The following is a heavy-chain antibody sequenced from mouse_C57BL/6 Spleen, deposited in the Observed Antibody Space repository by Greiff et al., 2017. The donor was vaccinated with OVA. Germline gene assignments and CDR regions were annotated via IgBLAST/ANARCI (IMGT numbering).Heavy chain of an antibody. J-gene: IGHJ4*01. CDR3: ARSDYYGSSYEGYAMDY. V-gene: IGHV1-39*01. CDR2: INPNYGTT. Sequence: EVQLQQSGPELVKPGASVKISCKASGYSFTDYNMNWVKQSNGKSLEWIGVINPNYGTTSYNQKFKGKATLTVDQSSSTAYMQLNSLTSEDSAVYYCARSDYYGSSYEGYAMDYWGQGTSVTVSS. D-gene: IGHD1-1*01. CDR1: GYSFTDYN.